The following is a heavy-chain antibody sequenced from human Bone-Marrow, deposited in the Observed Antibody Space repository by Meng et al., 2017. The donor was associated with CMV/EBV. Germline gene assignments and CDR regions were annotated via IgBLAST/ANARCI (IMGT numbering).Heavy chain of an antibody. CDR2: MNPNSGNT. CDR1: GYTFTSYD. CDR3: ARNQASSSSNAFDI. V-gene: IGHV1-8*01. D-gene: IGHD6-6*01. Sequence: ASVKVSCKASGYTFTSYDINWVRQATGQGLEWMGWMNPNSGNTGYAQKFQGRVTMTRNTSISTAYMELSSLRSEDTAVYYCARNQASSSSNAFDIWGQGTRVTGSS. J-gene: IGHJ3*02.